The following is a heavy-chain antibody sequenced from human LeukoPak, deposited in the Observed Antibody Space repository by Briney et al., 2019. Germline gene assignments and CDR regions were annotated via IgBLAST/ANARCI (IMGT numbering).Heavy chain of an antibody. V-gene: IGHV3-74*01. D-gene: IGHD2/OR15-2a*01. J-gene: IGHJ5*02. CDR2: INSDGSST. CDR1: GFSFTSYW. CDR3: ARESAIDS. Sequence: GGSLRLPCAASGFSFTSYWMHWVRQAPGKGLVWVSRINSDGSSTNYADSVKGRFTISRDNAKNTLYLQMNTLRGEDTAVYYCARESAIDSWGQGTLVTVSS.